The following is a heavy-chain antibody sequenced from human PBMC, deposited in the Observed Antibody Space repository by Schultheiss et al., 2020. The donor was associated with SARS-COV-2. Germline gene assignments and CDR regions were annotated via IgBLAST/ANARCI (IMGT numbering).Heavy chain of an antibody. Sequence: GGSLRLSCAASGFTFSSYWMHWVRQAPGKGLEWVSRIISDGSSTTYVDSVKGRFTISRDDSKNTLYLQMNSLKTEDTAVYYCTTAAWGYSYGRTDYWGQGTLVTVSS. CDR3: TTAAWGYSYGRTDY. D-gene: IGHD5-18*01. CDR1: GFTFSSYW. J-gene: IGHJ4*02. CDR2: IISDGSST. V-gene: IGHV3-74*01.